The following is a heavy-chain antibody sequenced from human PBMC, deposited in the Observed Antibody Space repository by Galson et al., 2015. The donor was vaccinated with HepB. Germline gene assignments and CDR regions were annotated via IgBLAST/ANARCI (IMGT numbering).Heavy chain of an antibody. CDR1: GFSFGTFP. CDR2: ISGDGRST. J-gene: IGHJ5*02. D-gene: IGHD1-14*01. CDR3: LKPTYKLLLSGSDWFDP. V-gene: IGHV3-64D*06. Sequence: SLRLSCAASGFSFGTFPMYWVRQAPGKGLEYVSAISGDGRSTYYGDSVKGRFTISRDNSKNTLYLHMSSLRPADTATFYCLKPTYKLLLSGSDWFDPWGQGTLVTVSS.